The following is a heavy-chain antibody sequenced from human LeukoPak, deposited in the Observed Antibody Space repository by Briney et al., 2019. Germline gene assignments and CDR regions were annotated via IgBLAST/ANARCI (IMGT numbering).Heavy chain of an antibody. CDR1: GGSISSYY. CDR3: ARSVVVVPAASAEFDP. CDR2: IYCSGST. J-gene: IGHJ5*02. Sequence: SETLSLTCTVSGGSISSYYWSWIRQPPGKGLEWTGYIYCSGSTNYNPSLKSRVTISVDTSKNQFSLKLSSVTAADTAVYYCARSVVVVPAASAEFDPWGQGTLVTVSS. V-gene: IGHV4-59*08. D-gene: IGHD2-2*01.